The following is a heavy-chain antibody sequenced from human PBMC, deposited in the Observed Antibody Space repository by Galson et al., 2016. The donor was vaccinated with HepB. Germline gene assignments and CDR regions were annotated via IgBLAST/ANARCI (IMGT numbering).Heavy chain of an antibody. J-gene: IGHJ4*02. Sequence: SLRLSCAASGFTLSSYWMSWVRQAPGKGLEWVANIKQDGSEEYYVDSVKGRFTISRDNAKNSLYLQMNCLRAEDTAVYYCARRRGSGSHDYWGQGTLVTVSS. V-gene: IGHV3-7*05. CDR1: GFTLSSYW. CDR2: IKQDGSEE. CDR3: ARRRGSGSHDY. D-gene: IGHD3-10*01.